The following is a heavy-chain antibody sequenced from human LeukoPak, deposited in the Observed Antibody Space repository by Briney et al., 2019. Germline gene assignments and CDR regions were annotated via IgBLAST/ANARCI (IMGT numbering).Heavy chain of an antibody. Sequence: SETLSLTCTVSGGSISSYYWSWIRQPPGKGLEWIGYIYYSGSTNYNPSLKSRVTISVDTSKNQFSLKLSSVTAADTAVYYCARGGYYDFWSGYYTRPPSYNWFDPWGQGTLVTVSS. J-gene: IGHJ5*02. D-gene: IGHD3-3*01. CDR1: GGSISSYY. CDR2: IYYSGST. CDR3: ARGGYYDFWSGYYTRPPSYNWFDP. V-gene: IGHV4-59*01.